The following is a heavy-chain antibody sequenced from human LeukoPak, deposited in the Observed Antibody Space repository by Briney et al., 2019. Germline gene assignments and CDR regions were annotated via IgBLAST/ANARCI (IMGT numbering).Heavy chain of an antibody. V-gene: IGHV3-23*01. Sequence: GGSLRLSCAASGFTFSSYAMSWVRQAPGKGLEWVSAIGGSGSTTYYADSVKGRFTISRDNSKNTLYLQMNSLRAEDTAVYYCAKVWRASGPLTMVRGVPPGYYYYMDVWGKGTTVTVSS. CDR1: GFTFSSYA. J-gene: IGHJ6*03. CDR3: AKVWRASGPLTMVRGVPPGYYYYMDV. CDR2: IGGSGSTT. D-gene: IGHD3-10*01.